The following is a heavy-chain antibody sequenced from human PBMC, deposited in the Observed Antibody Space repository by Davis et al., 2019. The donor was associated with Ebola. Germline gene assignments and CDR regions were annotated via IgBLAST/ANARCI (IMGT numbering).Heavy chain of an antibody. CDR2: IKQDGSEK. J-gene: IGHJ4*02. CDR1: GFTFSSYG. Sequence: GESLKISCAASGFTFSSYGMSWVRQAPGKGLEWVANIKQDGSEKYYVDSVKGRFTISRDNAKNSLYLQMNSLRAEDTAVYYCARSIGRGGGWGQGTLVTVSS. V-gene: IGHV3-7*01. D-gene: IGHD1-26*01. CDR3: ARSIGRGGG.